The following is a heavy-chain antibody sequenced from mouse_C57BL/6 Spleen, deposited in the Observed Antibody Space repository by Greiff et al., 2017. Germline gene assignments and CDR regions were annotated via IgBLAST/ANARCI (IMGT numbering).Heavy chain of an antibody. V-gene: IGHV1-52*01. CDR3: ARWDGSSYRDWYFDV. CDR1: GYTFTSYW. Sequence: QVQLQQPGAELVRPGSSVKLSCKASGYTFTSYWMHWVKQRPIQGLEWIGNIDPSDSETHYNQKFKDKATLTVDKSSSTAYMQLSRLTSEDSAVYYCARWDGSSYRDWYFDVWGTGTTVTVSS. J-gene: IGHJ1*03. D-gene: IGHD1-1*01. CDR2: IDPSDSET.